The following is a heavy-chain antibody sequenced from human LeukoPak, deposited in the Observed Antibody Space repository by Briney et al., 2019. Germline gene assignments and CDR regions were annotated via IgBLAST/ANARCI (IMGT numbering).Heavy chain of an antibody. CDR2: ISDSGSSI. CDR3: ARARLMINGAFDI. D-gene: IGHD3-16*01. CDR1: GFTFSSYS. J-gene: IGHJ3*02. V-gene: IGHV3-48*04. Sequence: PGGSLRLSCAASGFTFSSYSFNWIRQAPGKGLEWVSYISDSGSSIYYADSVKGRFTISRDNAMNSLYLQMSSLRVEDTAVYYCARARLMINGAFDIWGQGTMVTVSS.